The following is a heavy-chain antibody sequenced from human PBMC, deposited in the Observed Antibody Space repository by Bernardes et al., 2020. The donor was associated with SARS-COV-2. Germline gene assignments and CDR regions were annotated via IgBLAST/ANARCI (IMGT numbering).Heavy chain of an antibody. V-gene: IGHV4-39*01. D-gene: IGHD6-19*01. J-gene: IGHJ4*02. Sequence: ETLSLTCTVSGGSISSSSYYWAWIRQPPGKGLGWIGTIYYTGSTYYNPSLKSRVTISVDTSKNQFSLRLTSVTAADTSVYYCARAPPEAVAGMGLFDYWGPGTLVTVSS. CDR1: GGSISSSSYY. CDR3: ARAPPEAVAGMGLFDY. CDR2: IYYTGST.